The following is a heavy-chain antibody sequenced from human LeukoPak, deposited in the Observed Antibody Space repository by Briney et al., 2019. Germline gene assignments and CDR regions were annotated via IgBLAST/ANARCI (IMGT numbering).Heavy chain of an antibody. CDR2: ISSSSSYI. CDR1: GFTFSSYS. V-gene: IGHV3-21*01. Sequence: GGSLRLSCAASGFTFSSYSMNWVRQAPGKGLGWVSSISSSSSYIYYADSVKGRFTISRDNAKNSLYLQMNSLRAEDTAVYYCARTYYDILTGYNPYFDYWGQGILVTVSS. CDR3: ARTYYDILTGYNPYFDY. J-gene: IGHJ4*02. D-gene: IGHD3-9*01.